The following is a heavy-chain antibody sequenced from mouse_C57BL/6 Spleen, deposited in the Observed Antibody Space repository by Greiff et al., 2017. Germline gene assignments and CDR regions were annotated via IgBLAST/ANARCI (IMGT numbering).Heavy chain of an antibody. V-gene: IGHV1-26*01. J-gene: IGHJ4*01. CDR2: INPNNGGT. CDR3: ARGTRYFDY. Sequence: EVQLQQSGPELVKPGASVKISCKASGYTFTDYYMNWVKQSHGKSLEWIGDINPNNGGTSYNQKFKGKATLTVDKSSSTAYMELRSLTSEDSAVYYCARGTRYFDYWGQGTSVTVSS. D-gene: IGHD1-1*01. CDR1: GYTFTDYY.